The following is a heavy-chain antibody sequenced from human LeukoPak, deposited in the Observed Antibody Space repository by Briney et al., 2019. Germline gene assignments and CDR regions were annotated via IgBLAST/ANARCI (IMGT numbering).Heavy chain of an antibody. V-gene: IGHV2-70*17. J-gene: IGHJ4*02. CDR1: GFSLSSSGMC. D-gene: IGHD1-1*01. CDR2: IEWDGDE. CDR3: ARISRGSWKGPYDY. Sequence: SGPALVKPTQTLTLTCTLSGFSLSSSGMCVSWIRQPPGKALEWLARIEWDGDEFYSTSLRTRLAISKDTSKNQVVLTMTNMDPVDTATYYCARISRGSWKGPYDYWGQGTLVTVSS.